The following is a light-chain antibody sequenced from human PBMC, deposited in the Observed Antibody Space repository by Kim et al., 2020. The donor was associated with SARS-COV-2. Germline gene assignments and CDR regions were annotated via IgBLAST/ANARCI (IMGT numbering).Light chain of an antibody. CDR2: EVS. J-gene: IGLJ1*01. CDR3: SSYTSSSTYV. CDR1: HSDVGSNNR. V-gene: IGLV2-18*02. Sequence: QAVTTSCTGTHSDVGSNNRVSWYQQPPGTAPKLMIYEVSNRPSGVPDRFSGSKSGNTASLTISGLQAEDEADYYCSSYTSSSTYVFGTGTKVTVL.